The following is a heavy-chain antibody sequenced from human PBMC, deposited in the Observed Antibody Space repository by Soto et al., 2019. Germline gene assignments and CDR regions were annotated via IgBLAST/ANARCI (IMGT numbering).Heavy chain of an antibody. D-gene: IGHD7-27*01. CDR2: ITPSGGST. J-gene: IGHJ4*02. CDR1: GYTFTRYQ. V-gene: IGHV1-46*01. CDR3: ARVNGVY. Sequence: ASLKVSCKASGYTFTRYQMHWVRQAPGQGLEWMGIITPSGGSTTYAQKFQGRLTMTRDTSTSTVYMELSSLRSEDTAVYYCARVNGVYWGQGTLVTVSS.